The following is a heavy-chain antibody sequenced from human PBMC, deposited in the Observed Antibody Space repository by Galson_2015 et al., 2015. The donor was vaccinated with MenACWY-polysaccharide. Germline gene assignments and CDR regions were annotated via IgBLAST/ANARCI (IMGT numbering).Heavy chain of an antibody. Sequence: PALVKPTQTLTLTCTFSGFSLSTRAVGVGWIRQPPGKALEWLALMYWDDDRRYNPSLRNRLTITKDTSKDQVVLRMTNMDPMDTGTYYCAHRHKAREVSSLYFDYWGQGALVTVSS. CDR2: MYWDDDR. V-gene: IGHV2-5*02. D-gene: IGHD3-16*02. J-gene: IGHJ4*02. CDR3: AHRHKAREVSSLYFDY. CDR1: GFSLSTRAVG.